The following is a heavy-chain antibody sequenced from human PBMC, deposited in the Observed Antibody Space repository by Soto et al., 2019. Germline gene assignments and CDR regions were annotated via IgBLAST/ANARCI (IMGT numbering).Heavy chain of an antibody. CDR3: ARAHRDIAAAGTYDY. Sequence: SETLSLTCTVSGGSISSYYWSWIRQPPGKGLEWIGYIYYSGSTNYNPSLKSRVTISVDTSKNQFSLKLSSVTAADTAVYYCARAHRDIAAAGTYDYWGQGTLVTVSS. CDR1: GGSISSYY. D-gene: IGHD6-13*01. J-gene: IGHJ4*02. CDR2: IYYSGST. V-gene: IGHV4-59*01.